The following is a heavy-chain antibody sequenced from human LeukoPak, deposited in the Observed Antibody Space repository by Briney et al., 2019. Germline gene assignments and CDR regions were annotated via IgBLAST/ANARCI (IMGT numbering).Heavy chain of an antibody. V-gene: IGHV3-11*06. CDR1: GFTFSDYH. Sequence: PGGSLRLSCAASGFTFSDYHMTWIRQAPGKGLEWVVYKRVHCKNKIYTDSVKGRFTNSRDNAKNSLNLQMNSLRVEDTAVYYCAKVNPTNSDFYAYWGQGTLVTVSS. J-gene: IGHJ4*02. D-gene: IGHD4-11*01. CDR3: AKVNPTNSDFYAY. CDR2: KRVHCKNK.